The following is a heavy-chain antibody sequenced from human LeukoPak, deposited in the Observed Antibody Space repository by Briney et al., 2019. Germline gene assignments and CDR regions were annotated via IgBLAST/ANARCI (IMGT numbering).Heavy chain of an antibody. Sequence: PGGSLRLSCPASGFTFSSYWMHWVRQAPGKGLVWVSRISSDGSSTYYADSVKGRFTISRDNAKNTLYLQMNSLRAEDTAVYYCARDLMTTDLDYWGQGTLVTVSS. CDR3: ARDLMTTDLDY. J-gene: IGHJ4*02. V-gene: IGHV3-74*01. CDR1: GFTFSSYW. D-gene: IGHD4-11*01. CDR2: ISSDGSST.